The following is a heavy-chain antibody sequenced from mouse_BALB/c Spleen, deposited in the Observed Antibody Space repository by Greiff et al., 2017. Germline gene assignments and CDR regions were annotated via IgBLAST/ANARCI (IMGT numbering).Heavy chain of an antibody. CDR2: IYPGNSDT. Sequence: VQLQQSGTVLARPGASVKMSCKASGYTFTSYWMHWVKQRPGQGLEWIGAIYPGNSDTSYNQKFKGKAKLTAVTSTSTAYMELSSLTNEDSAVYYCTRKGLYYGNYEGAMDYWGQGTSVTVSS. CDR3: TRKGLYYGNYEGAMDY. D-gene: IGHD2-1*01. V-gene: IGHV1-5*01. CDR1: GYTFTSYW. J-gene: IGHJ4*01.